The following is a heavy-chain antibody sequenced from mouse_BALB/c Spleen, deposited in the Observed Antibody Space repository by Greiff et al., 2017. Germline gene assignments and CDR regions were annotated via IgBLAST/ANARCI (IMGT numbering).Heavy chain of an antibody. CDR3: ARGGYDYDGENFDY. CDR1: GYTFTSYW. V-gene: IGHV1-7*01. CDR2: INPSTGYT. D-gene: IGHD2-4*01. Sequence: QVHVKQSGAELAKPGASVKMSCKASGYTFTSYWMHWVKQRPGQGLEWIGYINPSTGYTEYNQKFKDKATLTADKSSSTAYMQLSSLTSEDSAVYYCARGGYDYDGENFDYWGQGTTLTVSS. J-gene: IGHJ2*01.